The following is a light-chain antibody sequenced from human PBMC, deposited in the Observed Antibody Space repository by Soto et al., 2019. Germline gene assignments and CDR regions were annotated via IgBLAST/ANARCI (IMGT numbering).Light chain of an antibody. CDR1: QSVNNNF. J-gene: IGKJ2*01. CDR2: GAS. V-gene: IGKV3-20*01. Sequence: EIVLTQSPATLSLSPGERAALSCGASQSVNNNFFAWYQQIPGQAPRLLIYGASSRASGIPARFSGSGSGTDFTLTISRLEPEDFAVYYCQQYGDSPYTFGQGTKLQIK. CDR3: QQYGDSPYT.